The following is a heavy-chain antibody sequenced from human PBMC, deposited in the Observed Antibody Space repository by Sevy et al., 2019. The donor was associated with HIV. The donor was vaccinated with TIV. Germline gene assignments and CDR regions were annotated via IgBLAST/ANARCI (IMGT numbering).Heavy chain of an antibody. V-gene: IGHV3-64D*06. CDR1: GFTFSSYA. CDR2: ISSNGGST. Sequence: GESLKISCSASGFTFSSYAMHWVRQAPGKGLEYVSAISSNGGSTYYADSVKGGFTISRDNSKNTLYLQMSSLRAEDTAVYYCVMGVVTGTLWDAFDIWGQGTMVTVSS. CDR3: VMGVVTGTLWDAFDI. J-gene: IGHJ3*02. D-gene: IGHD1-7*01.